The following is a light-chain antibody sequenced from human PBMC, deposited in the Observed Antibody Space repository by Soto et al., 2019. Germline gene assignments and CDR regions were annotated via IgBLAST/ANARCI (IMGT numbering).Light chain of an antibody. V-gene: IGKV3-20*01. Sequence: EIVLTQSPGTLSLSPGERATLSCRASQSVSSSFLAWYQQKPGQAPRLLIYGASSRATGIPDRFRGSGSGTDFTLTISRLEPEEGAVYYCQQYGSSPLTFGGWTKWEIK. CDR1: QSVSSSF. J-gene: IGKJ4*02. CDR2: GAS. CDR3: QQYGSSPLT.